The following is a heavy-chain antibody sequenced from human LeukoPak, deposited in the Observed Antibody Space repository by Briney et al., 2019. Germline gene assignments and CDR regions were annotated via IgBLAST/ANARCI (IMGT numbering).Heavy chain of an antibody. CDR3: ARAAYYYDSSGYKNWFDP. CDR1: GYTFTGYY. J-gene: IGHJ5*02. D-gene: IGHD3-22*01. V-gene: IGHV1-2*02. CDR2: INPNSGGT. Sequence: ASVKVSCKASGYTFTGYYMHWVRQAPGQGLEWMGWINPNSGGTNYAQKFQGRVTMTRDTSISTAYMELSRLRPDDTAVYYCARAAYYYDSSGYKNWFDPWGQGTLVTVSS.